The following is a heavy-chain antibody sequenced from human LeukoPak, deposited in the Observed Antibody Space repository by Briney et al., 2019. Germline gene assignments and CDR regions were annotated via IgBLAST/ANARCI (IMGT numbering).Heavy chain of an antibody. D-gene: IGHD3-22*01. J-gene: IGHJ4*02. Sequence: PSETLSLTCTVSGGSISSYYWSWIRQPPGKGLEWIGYIYYSGSTNYNPSLKSRVTISVDTSKNQFSLKLSSVTAADTAVYYCAREYSCGYYDSSGYPWGQGTLVTVSS. CDR3: AREYSCGYYDSSGYP. V-gene: IGHV4-59*12. CDR2: IYYSGST. CDR1: GGSISSYY.